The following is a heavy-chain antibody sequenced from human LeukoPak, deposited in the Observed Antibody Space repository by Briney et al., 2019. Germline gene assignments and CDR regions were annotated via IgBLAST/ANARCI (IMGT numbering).Heavy chain of an antibody. Sequence: GGSLRLSCAASGFTFSSSSMNWVRQAPGKGLEWVSYISSSSTSIYYADSVKGRFTISRDNAENSLYLQMNRLRIEDTAVYYCATSGWNYWGQGTLVTVSP. CDR1: GFTFSSSS. V-gene: IGHV3-48*01. CDR2: ISSSSTSI. CDR3: ATSGWNY. D-gene: IGHD6-19*01. J-gene: IGHJ4*02.